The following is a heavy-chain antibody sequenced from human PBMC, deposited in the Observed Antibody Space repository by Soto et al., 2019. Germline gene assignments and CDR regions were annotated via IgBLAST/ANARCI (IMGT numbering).Heavy chain of an antibody. CDR1: GFTFSSYW. J-gene: IGHJ4*02. V-gene: IGHV3-7*04. CDR3: ARGKLRIAMFGVVIGDFDY. D-gene: IGHD3-3*01. Sequence: EVQLVASGGGLVQPGGSLSLSCAASGFTFSSYWMSWVRQAPGTGLAWVANIKQDGSEKYYVYSVKGRFTISSDNAKKTLYLQMNRLRAEDTAVYYCARGKLRIAMFGVVIGDFDYLGQGTLVTVAS. CDR2: IKQDGSEK.